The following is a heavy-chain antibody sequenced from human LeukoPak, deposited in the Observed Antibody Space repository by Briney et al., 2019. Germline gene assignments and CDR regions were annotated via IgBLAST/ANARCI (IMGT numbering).Heavy chain of an antibody. D-gene: IGHD6-13*01. V-gene: IGHV3-49*04. Sequence: PGGSLRLSCTASGFTVGDYAMSWVRQAPGKGLEWVGFIRSKAYGGTTEYAASVKGRFTISRDDSKSIAYLQMNSLKTEDTAVYYCTRGGSSSWYNRLGNWFDPWGQGTLVTVSS. CDR3: TRGGSSSWYNRLGNWFDP. J-gene: IGHJ5*02. CDR2: IRSKAYGGTT. CDR1: GFTVGDYA.